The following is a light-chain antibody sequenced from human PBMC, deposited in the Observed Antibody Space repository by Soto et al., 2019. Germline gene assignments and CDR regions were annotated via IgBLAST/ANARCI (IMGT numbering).Light chain of an antibody. V-gene: IGKV3-20*01. CDR2: RAS. CDR3: QQYGGSPPYT. Sequence: EIVLTQSPGTLSLSPGDRATLSCRASQSVSSIYLAWYQQKPGQAPRLLIYRASSRATGIPDRFSGSGSGTDFNLTISRLEPEDFAVYYCQQYGGSPPYTFGQGTKLEIK. J-gene: IGKJ2*01. CDR1: QSVSSIY.